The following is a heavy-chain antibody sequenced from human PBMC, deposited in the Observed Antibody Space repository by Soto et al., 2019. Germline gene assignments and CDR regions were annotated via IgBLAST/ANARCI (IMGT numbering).Heavy chain of an antibody. V-gene: IGHV4-4*02. CDR2: IYHSGSI. CDR1: SGSISSSTW. CDR3: ARRSPEGDHFYS. Sequence: PSETLSLTCAVSSGSISSSTWWSWVRQPPGKGLEWIGEIYHSGSINYNPSLASRVTISVDKSKNQFSLKLSSVTAADTAVYYCARRSPEGDHFYSRGQGTFVPVSS. D-gene: IGHD1-26*01. J-gene: IGHJ5*01.